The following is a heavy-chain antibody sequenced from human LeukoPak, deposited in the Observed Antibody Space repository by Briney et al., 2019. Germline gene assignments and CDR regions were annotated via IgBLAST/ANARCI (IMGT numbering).Heavy chain of an antibody. CDR1: GGSISSYY. D-gene: IGHD4-23*01. CDR2: IYTSGST. Sequence: SETLSLTCTVSGGSISSYYWSWIRQPAGKGLEWIGRIYTSGSTNYNPSLKSRVTMSVDTSKNQFSLKLSSVTAADTAVYYCARVDDYGGKGYFQHWARAPWSPSPQ. CDR3: ARVDDYGGKGYFQH. J-gene: IGHJ1*01. V-gene: IGHV4-4*07.